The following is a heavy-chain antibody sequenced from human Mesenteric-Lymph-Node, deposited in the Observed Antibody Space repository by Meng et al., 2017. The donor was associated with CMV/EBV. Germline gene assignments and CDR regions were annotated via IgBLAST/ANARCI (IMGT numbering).Heavy chain of an antibody. Sequence: KVSCKASEYSFTTYWIAWVRQMPGKGLEWMGIIYPGDSNTKYSPSFQGQVTISADKSISTAYLQWSSLKASDTAMYYCARHNRDQLLYYWGQGTLVTVSS. CDR2: IYPGDSNT. J-gene: IGHJ4*02. CDR3: ARHNRDQLLYY. CDR1: EYSFTTYW. V-gene: IGHV5-51*01. D-gene: IGHD2-2*01.